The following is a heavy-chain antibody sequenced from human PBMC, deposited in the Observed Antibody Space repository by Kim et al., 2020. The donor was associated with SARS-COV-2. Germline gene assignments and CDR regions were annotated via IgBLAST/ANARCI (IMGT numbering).Heavy chain of an antibody. J-gene: IGHJ6*02. Sequence: SETLSLTCTVSGGSISSYYWSWIRQPPGKGLEWIGYIYYSGSTNYNPSLKSRVTISVDTSKNQFSLKLSSVTAADTAVYYCARLCMTPDYYYYGMDVWGQGTTVTVSS. CDR1: GGSISSYY. CDR2: IYYSGST. CDR3: ARLCMTPDYYYYGMDV. V-gene: IGHV4-59*08. D-gene: IGHD2-8*01.